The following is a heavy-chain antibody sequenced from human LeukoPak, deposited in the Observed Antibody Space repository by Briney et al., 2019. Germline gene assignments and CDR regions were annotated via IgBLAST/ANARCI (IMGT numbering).Heavy chain of an antibody. CDR3: ARVPSIAAAGDDY. CDR2: IYYSGST. J-gene: IGHJ4*02. V-gene: IGHV4-59*08. Sequence: SETLSLTCTVSGGSISSYYWSWIRQPPGKGLEWIGYIYYSGSTNYNPSLKSRVTISVDTSKNQFSLKLSSVTAADTAVYYCARVPSIAAAGDDYWGQGTLVTVSS. CDR1: GGSISSYY. D-gene: IGHD6-13*01.